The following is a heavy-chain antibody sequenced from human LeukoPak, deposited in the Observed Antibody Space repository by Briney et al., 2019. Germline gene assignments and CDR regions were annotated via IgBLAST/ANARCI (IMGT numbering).Heavy chain of an antibody. CDR3: ARGGLRFLEWLLDYYYGMDV. Sequence: ASVKVSCKASGYTFTSYDISWVRQATGQGLEWMGWMNPNSGNTGYAQKFQGRVTMTRNTSISTAYMELSSLRSEDTAVYYCARGGLRFLEWLLDYYYGMDVWGQGTTVTVSS. J-gene: IGHJ6*02. D-gene: IGHD3-3*01. V-gene: IGHV1-8*01. CDR1: GYTFTSYD. CDR2: MNPNSGNT.